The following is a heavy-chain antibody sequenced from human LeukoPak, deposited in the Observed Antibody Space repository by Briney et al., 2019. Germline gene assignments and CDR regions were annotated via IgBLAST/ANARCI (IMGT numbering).Heavy chain of an antibody. J-gene: IGHJ4*02. V-gene: IGHV3-11*06. CDR2: ISSSSSYT. CDR1: GFTFSDYY. Sequence: GGSLRLSCAASGFTFSDYYMSWIRQAPGKGLEWVSYISSSSSYTNYADPVKGRFTISRDNAKNSLYLQMNSLRAEDTAVYYCARVYCGGDCYLNYFDYWGQGTLVTVSS. CDR3: ARVYCGGDCYLNYFDY. D-gene: IGHD2-21*02.